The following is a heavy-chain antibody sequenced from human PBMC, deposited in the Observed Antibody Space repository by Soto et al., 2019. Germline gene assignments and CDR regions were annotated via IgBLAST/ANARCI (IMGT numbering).Heavy chain of an antibody. D-gene: IGHD4-17*01. Sequence: EVQLVESGGGLVKPGGSLRLSCAASGFTFSSYSMNWVRQAPGKGLEWVSSISSSSSYIYYADSVKGRFTISRDNAKNTLYLQMNSLRAEDTAVYYCARDDTTAVTTLVDYWGQGTLVTVSS. V-gene: IGHV3-21*01. CDR2: ISSSSSYI. CDR3: ARDDTTAVTTLVDY. J-gene: IGHJ4*02. CDR1: GFTFSSYS.